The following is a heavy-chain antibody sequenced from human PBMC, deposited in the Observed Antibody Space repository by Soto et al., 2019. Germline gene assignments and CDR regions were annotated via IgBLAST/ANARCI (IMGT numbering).Heavy chain of an antibody. Sequence: QVQLQESGPGLVKPSETLSLTCTVSGGSVSSGDDYWNWIRQPPGKGLEWVGYVYFSGSTNYNPSLKRRVTISLDTSKKQFSLRVTSVTAADTAIYYCARLSSRGLDVWGQGTTVTVSS. V-gene: IGHV4-61*08. CDR3: ARLSSRGLDV. CDR1: GGSVSSGDDY. J-gene: IGHJ6*02. CDR2: VYFSGST.